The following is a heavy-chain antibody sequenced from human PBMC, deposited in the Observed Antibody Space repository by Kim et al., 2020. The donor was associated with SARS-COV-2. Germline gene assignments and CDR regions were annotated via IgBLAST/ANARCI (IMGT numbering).Heavy chain of an antibody. CDR1: GYTFTSYA. D-gene: IGHD3-10*01. Sequence: ASVKVSCKASGYTFTSYAMNWVRQAPGQGLEWMGWINTNTGNPTYAQGFTGRFVFSLDTSVSTAYLQISSLKAEDTAVYYCARDWNAKGGIYYYGSGSYYNGQYYYYGMDVWGQGTTVTVSS. CDR3: ARDWNAKGGIYYYGSGSYYNGQYYYYGMDV. CDR2: INTNTGNP. J-gene: IGHJ6*02. V-gene: IGHV7-4-1*02.